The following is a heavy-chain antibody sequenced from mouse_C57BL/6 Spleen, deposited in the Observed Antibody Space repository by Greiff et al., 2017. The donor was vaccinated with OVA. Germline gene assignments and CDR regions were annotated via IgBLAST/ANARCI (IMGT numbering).Heavy chain of an antibody. CDR3: AREDYYGSSYLNSAMDY. CDR2: IYPGSGNT. Sequence: VQLQQSGAELVRPGASVKLSCKASGYTFTDYYINWVKQRPGQGLEWIARIYPGSGNTYYNEKFKGKATLTAEKSSSTAYMQLSRLTSEDSAVYFCAREDYYGSSYLNSAMDYWGQGTTVTVSS. J-gene: IGHJ4*01. V-gene: IGHV1-76*01. D-gene: IGHD1-1*01. CDR1: GYTFTDYY.